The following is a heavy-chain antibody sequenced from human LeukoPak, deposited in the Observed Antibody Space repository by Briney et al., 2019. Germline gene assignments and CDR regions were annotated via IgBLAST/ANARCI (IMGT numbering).Heavy chain of an antibody. CDR3: ARGYYGSSGYRTPDY. J-gene: IGHJ4*02. D-gene: IGHD3-22*01. CDR2: TRHDDSNK. Sequence: PGGSLRLSCAASGFDFSSYGMYWVRQAPGKGLEWVTFTRHDDSNKYYADSVKGRFTISRDNSKNRLYLQMNSLRDEDTALYYCARGYYGSSGYRTPDYWGQGTLVIVSS. CDR1: GFDFSSYG. V-gene: IGHV3-30*02.